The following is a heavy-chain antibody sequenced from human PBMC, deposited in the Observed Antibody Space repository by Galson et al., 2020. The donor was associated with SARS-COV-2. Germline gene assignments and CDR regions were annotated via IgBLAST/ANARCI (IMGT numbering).Heavy chain of an antibody. CDR3: ARTPRARVDIVVVGAQYYLDY. D-gene: IGHD2-15*01. V-gene: IGHV1-2*02. J-gene: IGHJ4*02. Sequence: ASVKVSCKASGYTFTGYYMHWVRQAPGQGLEWMGWINPNSGGTNYAQKFQGRVTMTRDTSISTAYMELSRLRSDDTAVYYCARTPRARVDIVVVGAQYYLDYWGQGTMVAVSS. CDR2: INPNSGGT. CDR1: GYTFTGYY.